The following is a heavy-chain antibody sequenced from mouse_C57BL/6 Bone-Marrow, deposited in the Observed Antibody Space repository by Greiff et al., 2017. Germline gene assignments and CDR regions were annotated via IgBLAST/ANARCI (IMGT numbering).Heavy chain of an antibody. CDR3: AREVYDGYFGWDFDV. D-gene: IGHD2-3*01. J-gene: IGHJ1*03. V-gene: IGHV1-75*01. CDR1: GYTFTDYY. Sequence: HVQLQQSGPELVKPGASVKISCKASGYTFTDYYINWVKQRPGQGLEWIGWIFPGSGSTYFNEKFKGKATFTVDKSSSPAYMLLSILTSEDSAVYCCAREVYDGYFGWDFDVWGTGTTVTVSS. CDR2: IFPGSGST.